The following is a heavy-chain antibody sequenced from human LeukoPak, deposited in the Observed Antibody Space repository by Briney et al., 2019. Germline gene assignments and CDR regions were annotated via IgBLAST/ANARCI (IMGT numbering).Heavy chain of an antibody. V-gene: IGHV3-48*04. CDR2: ISSSSSTI. CDR3: ARPGSPGGDGMDV. CDR1: GFTFSSYS. Sequence: GGSLRLSCAASGFTFSSYSMNWVRQAPGKGLEWVSYISSSSSTIYYADSVKGRFTISRDNAKNSLYLQMNSLRAEDTAVYYCARPGSPGGDGMDVWGQGTTVTVSS. D-gene: IGHD1-14*01. J-gene: IGHJ6*02.